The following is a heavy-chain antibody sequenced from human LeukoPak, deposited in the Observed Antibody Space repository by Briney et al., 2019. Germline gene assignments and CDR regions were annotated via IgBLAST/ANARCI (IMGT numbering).Heavy chain of an antibody. J-gene: IGHJ6*03. CDR1: GFTFSKAW. D-gene: IGHD2-2*01. V-gene: IGHV3-15*01. Sequence: GGSLRLSCAAPGFTFSKAWMTWVRQAPGKGLEWVGRIKSKTDGGTTDYAAPVKGRITISRDDSKNTVYLQMNSLKTEDTAVYYCTTGDCRSTSCYADYYYYYMDVWGKGTTVTVSS. CDR3: TTGDCRSTSCYADYYYYYMDV. CDR2: IKSKTDGGTT.